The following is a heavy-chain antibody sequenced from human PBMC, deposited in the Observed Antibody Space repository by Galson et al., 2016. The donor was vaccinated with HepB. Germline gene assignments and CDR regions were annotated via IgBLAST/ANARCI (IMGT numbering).Heavy chain of an antibody. CDR1: GFSFSYYE. V-gene: IGHV3-48*03. CDR2: ISDTGSTT. J-gene: IGHJ2*01. CDR3: ARDGVRDYVSSGYYDYWYFDL. Sequence: SLRLSCAASGFSFSYYEMNWVRQAPGKGLEWVGYISDTGSTTNYADSVKGRCTTSSDKVKKVLYLQMKSLGAEDTAVYYCARDGVRDYVSSGYYDYWYFDLWGRGTLVTVSS. D-gene: IGHD3-22*01.